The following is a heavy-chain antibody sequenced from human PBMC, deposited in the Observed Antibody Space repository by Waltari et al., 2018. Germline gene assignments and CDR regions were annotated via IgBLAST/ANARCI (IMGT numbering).Heavy chain of an antibody. J-gene: IGHJ4*02. CDR1: GFAFTGFY. D-gene: IGHD6-13*01. CDR3: SKSGSRYPIDY. V-gene: IGHV1-2*02. CDR2: INPNTGGT. Sequence: QVQLLQSGAEVKKPGATVKVSCRAYGFAFTGFYIHWVRQAPGQGLEWMGWINPNTGGTNYAQKFQGRVTMTRDTSISTAYMDLNRLESDDTAIYYCSKSGSRYPIDYWGQGTLVTVSS.